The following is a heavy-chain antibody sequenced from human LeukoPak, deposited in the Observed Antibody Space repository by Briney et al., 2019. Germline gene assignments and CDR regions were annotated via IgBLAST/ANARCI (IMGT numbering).Heavy chain of an antibody. Sequence: SETLSLTCTVSGGSVSSNNYYWGWIRQPPGKGLEWIANVFYTGSTYYNPSLRSRLTISVDTSKNQFSLKLTSLTAADTAVYYCAKITYYYDSRDIDYWGQGTLVTVSS. D-gene: IGHD3-22*01. J-gene: IGHJ4*02. CDR3: AKITYYYDSRDIDY. CDR1: GGSVSSNNYY. V-gene: IGHV4-39*01. CDR2: VFYTGST.